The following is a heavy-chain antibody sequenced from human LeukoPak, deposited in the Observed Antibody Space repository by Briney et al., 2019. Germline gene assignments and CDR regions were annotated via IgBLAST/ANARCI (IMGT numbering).Heavy chain of an antibody. CDR1: GFTFSSYG. Sequence: QPGRSLRLSCAASGFTFSSYGMHWVRQAPGKGLEWVAVIWYDGSNKCYADPVKGRFTISRDNSKNTLYLQMNSLRAEDTAVYYCAGDYGEYYYGMDVWGQGTTVTVSS. CDR2: IWYDGSNK. CDR3: AGDYGEYYYGMDV. V-gene: IGHV3-33*01. D-gene: IGHD4-17*01. J-gene: IGHJ6*02.